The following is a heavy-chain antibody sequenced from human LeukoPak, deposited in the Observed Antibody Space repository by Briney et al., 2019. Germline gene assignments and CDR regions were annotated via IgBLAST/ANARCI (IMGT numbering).Heavy chain of an antibody. Sequence: PGRSLRLSCAASGFSFSSYGMHWVRQAPGKGLEWVAVISYDGSNKYYADSVKGRFTISRDNSKNTLYLQMNSLRAEDTAVYYCSIAVAGAFDYWGQGTLVTVSS. J-gene: IGHJ4*02. D-gene: IGHD6-19*01. CDR1: GFSFSSYG. CDR3: SIAVAGAFDY. V-gene: IGHV3-30*03. CDR2: ISYDGSNK.